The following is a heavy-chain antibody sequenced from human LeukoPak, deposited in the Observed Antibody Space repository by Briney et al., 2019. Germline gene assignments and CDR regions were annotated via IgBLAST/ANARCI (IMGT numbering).Heavy chain of an antibody. CDR3: ARDRGTYSSRFDY. D-gene: IGHD6-13*01. Sequence: SETLSLTCAVYGGSFSGYYWSWIRQPPGKGLEWIGEINPSGSTNYNPSLKSRVTISVDTSKNQFSLKLSSVTAADTAVYYCARDRGTYSSRFDYWSQGTLVTVSS. CDR2: INPSGST. J-gene: IGHJ4*02. CDR1: GGSFSGYY. V-gene: IGHV4-34*01.